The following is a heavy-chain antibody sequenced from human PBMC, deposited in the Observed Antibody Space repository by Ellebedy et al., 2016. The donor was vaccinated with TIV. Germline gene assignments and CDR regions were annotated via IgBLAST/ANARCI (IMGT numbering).Heavy chain of an antibody. V-gene: IGHV1-69*04. CDR1: GGTFSSYA. CDR2: IIPILGIA. D-gene: IGHD2-15*01. CDR3: ASGYCSGGSCYSPYYYYGMDV. J-gene: IGHJ6*02. Sequence: SVKVSCXASGGTFSSYAISWVRQAPGQGLEWMGRIIPILGIANYAQKFQGRVTITADKSTSTAYMELSSLRSEDTAVYYCASGYCSGGSCYSPYYYYGMDVWGQGTTVTVSS.